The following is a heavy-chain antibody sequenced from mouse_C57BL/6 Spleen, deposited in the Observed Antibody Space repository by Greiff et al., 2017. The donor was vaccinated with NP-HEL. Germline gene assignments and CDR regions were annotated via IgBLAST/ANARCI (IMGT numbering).Heavy chain of an antibody. CDR2: IYPGDGDT. CDR3: ARGKPLDY. V-gene: IGHV1-82*01. J-gene: IGHJ2*01. Sequence: QVQLKESGPELVKPGASVKISCKASGYAFSSSWMNWVKQRPGKGLEWIGRIYPGDGDTNYNGKFKGKATLTADKSSSTAYMQLSSLTSEDSAVYFCARGKPLDYWGQGTTLTVSS. CDR1: GYAFSSSW.